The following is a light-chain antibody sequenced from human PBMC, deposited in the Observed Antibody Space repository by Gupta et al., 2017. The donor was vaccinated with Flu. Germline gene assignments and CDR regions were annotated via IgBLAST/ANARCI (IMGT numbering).Light chain of an antibody. CDR1: ESVSSD. Sequence: IVMTQSPATLSVSPGERATLSCRASESVSSDLAWYQQKPGQAPRLLIYGASTRATDIPARFSGSGSGTEFTLTISSLQSEDSAVYYCQQYNNWPLYTFGQGTKLDIK. V-gene: IGKV3-15*01. J-gene: IGKJ2*01. CDR2: GAS. CDR3: QQYNNWPLYT.